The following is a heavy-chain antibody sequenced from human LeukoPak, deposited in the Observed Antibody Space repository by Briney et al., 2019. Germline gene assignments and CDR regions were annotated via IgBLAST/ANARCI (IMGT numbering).Heavy chain of an antibody. CDR3: AGYYSSIYGMDV. Sequence: SETLSLSCAVNGGSFSGYFWSWIRQPPGKGGEWSGEINHSGSTYYNASLKSRITISVDTSKRQFSLRMNSVTAADTAVYFCAGYYSSIYGMDVCGQGTSVTVSS. CDR2: INHSGST. V-gene: IGHV4-34*01. D-gene: IGHD3-3*01. CDR1: GGSFSGYF. J-gene: IGHJ6*02.